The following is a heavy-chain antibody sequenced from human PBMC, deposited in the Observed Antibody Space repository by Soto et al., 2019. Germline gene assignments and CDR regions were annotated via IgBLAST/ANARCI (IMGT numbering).Heavy chain of an antibody. CDR2: ISSSGSTI. Sequence: EVQLLESGGGLVQPGGSLRLSCAASGFTFTSYAMSWVRQAPGKGLEWVSYISSSGSTIYYADSVKGRFTISRDNAKNSLYLQMNSLRAEDTAVYYCARDDTAMVRYYYYGMDVWGQGTTVTVSS. CDR1: GFTFTSYA. D-gene: IGHD5-18*01. J-gene: IGHJ6*02. CDR3: ARDDTAMVRYYYYGMDV. V-gene: IGHV3-48*04.